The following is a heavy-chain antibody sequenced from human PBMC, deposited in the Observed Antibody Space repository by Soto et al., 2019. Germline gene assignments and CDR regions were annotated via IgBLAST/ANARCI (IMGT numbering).Heavy chain of an antibody. D-gene: IGHD2-15*01. Sequence: QVQLVESGGGVVQPGRSLRLSCAASGFTFSSYGMHWVRQAPGKGLEWVAVIWYDGSNKYYADSVKGRFTISRDNSKNTLSLQMNSLRAEDTAVYYGARGLVAGGFDDWGQGALVSFSS. CDR2: IWYDGSNK. CDR3: ARGLVAGGFDD. V-gene: IGHV3-33*01. J-gene: IGHJ4*02. CDR1: GFTFSSYG.